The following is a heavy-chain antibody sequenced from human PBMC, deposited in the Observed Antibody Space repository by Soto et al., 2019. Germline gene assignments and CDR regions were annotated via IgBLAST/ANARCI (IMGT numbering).Heavy chain of an antibody. CDR1: GDTFNDYC. D-gene: IGHD5-12*01. J-gene: IGHJ6*03. Sequence: QVQLVQSGAELKKPEASVTVSCRSSGDTFNDYCIHWVRQAPGQGLEWMGWINPNSGVTKYAQKFQGWVSMTRDTSIRTVYMQLSRLRSDDTAVYYCARESGGATATLDYYYFCMEVWGTGTTVTVSS. V-gene: IGHV1-2*04. CDR3: ARESGGATATLDYYYFCMEV. CDR2: INPNSGVT.